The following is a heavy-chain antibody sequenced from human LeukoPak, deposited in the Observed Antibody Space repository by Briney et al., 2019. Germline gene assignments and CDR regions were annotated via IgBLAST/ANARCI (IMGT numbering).Heavy chain of an antibody. CDR1: GFTFSSYA. J-gene: IGHJ4*02. Sequence: PGGSLRLSCAASGFTFSSYATSWVRQAPGKGLEWVSAISGSGTGTYYAGSVKGRFTISRDNSKDTLYLQMNSLRAEDTAVYYCAKDSRGYGGSDLDYWGQGTLVTVSS. CDR3: AKDSRGYGGSDLDY. CDR2: ISGSGTGT. V-gene: IGHV3-23*01. D-gene: IGHD5-12*01.